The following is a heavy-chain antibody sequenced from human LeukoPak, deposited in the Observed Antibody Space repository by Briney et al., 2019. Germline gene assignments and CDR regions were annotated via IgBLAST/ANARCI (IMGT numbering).Heavy chain of an antibody. CDR1: GFTFISYW. CDR2: IKEDGSEK. V-gene: IGHV3-7*01. CDR3: ARDRIRVQLWLGGMDV. D-gene: IGHD3-22*01. J-gene: IGHJ6*02. Sequence: PGGSLRPSCAASGFTFISYWMTWVRQAPGKGLEWVANIKEDGSEKFYVDSVKGRFTISRDNANNSVYLQMNNLRAEDTAVYYCARDRIRVQLWLGGMDVWGQGTTVTVSS.